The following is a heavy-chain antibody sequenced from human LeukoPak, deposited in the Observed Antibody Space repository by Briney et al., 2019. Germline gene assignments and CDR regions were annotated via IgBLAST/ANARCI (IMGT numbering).Heavy chain of an antibody. V-gene: IGHV4-59*08. CDR1: GGSISSYY. CDR2: IYYSGST. D-gene: IGHD3-10*01. J-gene: IGHJ5*02. Sequence: SETLSLTCTVSGGSISSYYWSWIRQPPGKGLEWIGYIYYSGSTYYNPSLKSRVTISVDTSKNQFSLKLSSVTAADTAVYYCARHHHYYGSGSYNWFDPWGQGTLVTVSS. CDR3: ARHHHYYGSGSYNWFDP.